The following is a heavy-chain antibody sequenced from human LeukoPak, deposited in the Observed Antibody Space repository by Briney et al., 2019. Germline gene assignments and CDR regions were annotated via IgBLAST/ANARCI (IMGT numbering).Heavy chain of an antibody. J-gene: IGHJ4*02. CDR3: ATIPSGDSGYDFDY. D-gene: IGHD5-12*01. Sequence: SGTLSLTCAVSGGSISSSNWWSWVRQPPGKGLEWIGEIYHSGSTNYNPSLKSRVTTSVDKSKNQFSLKLSSVTAADTAVYYCATIPSGDSGYDFDYWGQGTLVTVSS. V-gene: IGHV4-4*02. CDR2: IYHSGST. CDR1: GGSISSSNW.